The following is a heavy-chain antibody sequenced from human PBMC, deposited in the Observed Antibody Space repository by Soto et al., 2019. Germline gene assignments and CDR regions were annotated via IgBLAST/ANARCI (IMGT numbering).Heavy chain of an antibody. D-gene: IGHD1-7*01. CDR1: GYTFTGYY. V-gene: IGHV1-2*02. CDR3: ARVNWNYVNWFDP. CDR2: INPNSGGT. J-gene: IGHJ5*02. Sequence: ASVKVSCKACGYTFTGYYMHWVRQAPGQGLEWMGWINPNSGGTNYAQKFQGRVTMTRDTSISTAYMELSRLRSDDTAVYYCARVNWNYVNWFDPWGQGTLVTVSS.